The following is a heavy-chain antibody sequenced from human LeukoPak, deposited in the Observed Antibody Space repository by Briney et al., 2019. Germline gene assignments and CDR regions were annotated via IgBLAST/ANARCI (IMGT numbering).Heavy chain of an antibody. V-gene: IGHV3-73*01. CDR1: GFTFSGSA. Sequence: PGGSLRLSCAASGFTFSGSAMHWVRQASGKGLEWVGRIRSKANSYATAYAASVKGRFTISRDDSKNTAYLQMNSLKTEDTAVYYCTRHESGYCSSTSCLNWFDPWGQGTLVTVSP. CDR3: TRHESGYCSSTSCLNWFDP. D-gene: IGHD2-2*01. CDR2: IRSKANSYAT. J-gene: IGHJ5*02.